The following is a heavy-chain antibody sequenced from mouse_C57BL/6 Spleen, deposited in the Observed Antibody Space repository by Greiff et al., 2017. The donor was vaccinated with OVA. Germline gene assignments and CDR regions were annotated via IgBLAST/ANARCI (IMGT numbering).Heavy chain of an antibody. CDR3: ASPNYYGSSLYAMDY. CDR1: GFTFSDYG. D-gene: IGHD1-1*01. CDR2: ISSGSSTI. J-gene: IGHJ4*01. Sequence: DVKLVESGGGLVKPGGSLKLSCAASGFTFSDYGMHWVRQAPEKGLEWVAYISSGSSTIYYADTVKGRFTISRDNAKNTLFLQMTSLRSEDTAMYYCASPNYYGSSLYAMDYWGQGTSVTVSS. V-gene: IGHV5-17*01.